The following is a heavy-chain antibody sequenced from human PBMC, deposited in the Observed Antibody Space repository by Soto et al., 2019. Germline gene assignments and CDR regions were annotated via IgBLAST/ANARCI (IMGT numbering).Heavy chain of an antibody. CDR1: GFTFGSYG. V-gene: IGHV3-33*01. CDR3: ATPNSNWPLWDFDH. CDR2: IWYDGSNQ. Sequence: EGSLRLSCAASGFTFGSYGMHWVRQAPGKGLEWVAVIWYDGSNQYYADSVKGRFTISRDNSKNTLYLQMNSLRAEDTAVYYCATPNSNWPLWDFDHCGQGTLFTVPS. D-gene: IGHD4-4*01. J-gene: IGHJ4*02.